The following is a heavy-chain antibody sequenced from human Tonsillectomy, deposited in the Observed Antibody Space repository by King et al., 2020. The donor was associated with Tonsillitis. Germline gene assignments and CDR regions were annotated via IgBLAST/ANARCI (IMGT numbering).Heavy chain of an antibody. CDR2: ISWNSGSI. J-gene: IGHJ4*02. Sequence: VQLVESGGGLVQPGRSLRLSCAASGFTFDDYAMHWVRQAPGKGLEWVSGISWNSGSIGYADSVKGRFTISRDNAKNSLYLQMNSLRAEDTALYYCAKVGHGGNSFDYWGQGTLVTVSS. D-gene: IGHD4-23*01. V-gene: IGHV3-9*01. CDR1: GFTFDDYA. CDR3: AKVGHGGNSFDY.